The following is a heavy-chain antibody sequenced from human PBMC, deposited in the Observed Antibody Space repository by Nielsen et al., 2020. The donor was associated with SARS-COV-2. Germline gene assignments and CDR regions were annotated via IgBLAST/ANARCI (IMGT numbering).Heavy chain of an antibody. CDR1: GFSFTSYT. Sequence: GESLKISCATSGFSFTSYTMNWVRQAPGKGLEWVSSITMSGRYMYYADSLRGRFTVSRDNAETSLFLQMSSLRDEDTAVYYCARDQDGGAATSNFYFDLWGRGTLVIVSS. CDR2: ITMSGRYM. D-gene: IGHD6-25*01. V-gene: IGHV3-21*01. CDR3: ARDQDGGAATSNFYFDL. J-gene: IGHJ2*01.